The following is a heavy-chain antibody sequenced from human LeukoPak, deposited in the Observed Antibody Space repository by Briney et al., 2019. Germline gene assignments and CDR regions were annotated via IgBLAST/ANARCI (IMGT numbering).Heavy chain of an antibody. CDR3: ARDLGYSSGWYDY. Sequence: GGSLRLSCAASGFTFSSYGMHWVRQAPGKGLEWVAFIRYDGSNKYYADSVKGRFTISRDNSKNTLYLQMNSLRAEDTAVYYCARDLGYSSGWYDYWGQGTLVTVSS. J-gene: IGHJ4*02. V-gene: IGHV3-30*02. CDR1: GFTFSSYG. CDR2: IRYDGSNK. D-gene: IGHD6-19*01.